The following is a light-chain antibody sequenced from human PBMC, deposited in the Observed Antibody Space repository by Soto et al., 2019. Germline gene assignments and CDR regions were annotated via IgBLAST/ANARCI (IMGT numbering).Light chain of an antibody. V-gene: IGKV1-5*03. CDR1: QSVSNW. CDR2: EGS. CDR3: QQYDTYSRT. J-gene: IGKJ1*01. Sequence: DIQMTQSPSALSASVGDRVTITCRASQSVSNWLAWYRQKPGEAPKLLIYEGSTLERGVPSSFSGSGSGTEFTLTIRSLQPDDFATFYCQQYDTYSRTFGQGTKVEVK.